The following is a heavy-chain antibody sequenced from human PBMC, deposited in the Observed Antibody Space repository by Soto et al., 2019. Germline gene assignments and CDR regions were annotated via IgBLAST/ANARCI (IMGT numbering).Heavy chain of an antibody. J-gene: IGHJ5*02. CDR2: INYSGST. CDR3: ARGHKQQLVRSGGWFDP. D-gene: IGHD6-13*01. Sequence: QVQLQQWGAGLLKPSETLSLTCAVYGGSFNSYYWSWIRQPPGKGLEWIGEINYSGSTNYNPSLRSRVAISVDTTKNQFSLQLTSVTAADTAVYYCARGHKQQLVRSGGWFDPWGQGTLVTVSS. V-gene: IGHV4-34*01. CDR1: GGSFNSYY.